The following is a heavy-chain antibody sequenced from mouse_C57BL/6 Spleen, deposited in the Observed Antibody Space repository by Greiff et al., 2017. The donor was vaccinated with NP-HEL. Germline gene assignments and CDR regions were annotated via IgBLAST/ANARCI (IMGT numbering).Heavy chain of an antibody. CDR2: IYPGSGST. D-gene: IGHD2-2*01. CDR1: GYTFTSYW. J-gene: IGHJ3*01. Sequence: QVQLQQPGAELVKPGASVKMSCKASGYTFTSYWITWVKQRPGQGLEWIGDIYPGSGSTNYNEKFKSKATLTVDTSSSTAYMQLSSLTSEDSAVYYCARGGGYDEVFAYWGQGTLVTVSA. CDR3: ARGGGYDEVFAY. V-gene: IGHV1-55*01.